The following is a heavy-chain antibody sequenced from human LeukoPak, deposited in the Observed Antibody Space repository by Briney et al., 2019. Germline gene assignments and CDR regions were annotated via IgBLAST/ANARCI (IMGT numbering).Heavy chain of an antibody. Sequence: GGSLRLSCAASGFTFSSSAMSWVRQAPGKGLDWVSSISGSGRSTYYADSVKGRFTISRDNSKNTLYLQMNSLRAEDTAVYYCAKEVSEPPPRYGSGNFIDDWGQGTLVTVSS. CDR3: AKEVSEPPPRYGSGNFIDD. V-gene: IGHV3-23*01. CDR2: ISGSGRST. J-gene: IGHJ4*02. D-gene: IGHD3-10*01. CDR1: GFTFSSSA.